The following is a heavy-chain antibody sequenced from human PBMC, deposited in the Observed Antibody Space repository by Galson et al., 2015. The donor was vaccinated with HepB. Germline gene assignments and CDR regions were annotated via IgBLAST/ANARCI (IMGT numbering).Heavy chain of an antibody. CDR2: MNSNSGNT. CDR1: GYTFTSYD. Sequence: SVKVSCKASGYTFTSYDINWVRQATGQGLEWMGWMNSNSGNTGYAQKFQGRVTMTRNTSISTAYMELSSLRSEDTAVYYCARGQGHYYYYYGMDVWGQGTTVTVSS. CDR3: ARGQGHYYYYYGMDV. J-gene: IGHJ6*02. V-gene: IGHV1-8*01.